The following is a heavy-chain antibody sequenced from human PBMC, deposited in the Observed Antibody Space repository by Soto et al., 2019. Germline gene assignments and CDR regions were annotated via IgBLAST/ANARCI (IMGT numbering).Heavy chain of an antibody. CDR1: GDIFTSFG. CDR3: TSGAGQCSGIYD. D-gene: IGHD3-10*02. CDR2: VSTYNGNT. Sequence: QVQLVQSGAEVKKPGASVKVSCKASGDIFTSFGITWVRQATGQGLEWMGWVSTYNGNTKYAQKLQGRVTMSPDTSTSTAYMALRSLRSDDTAVYYFTSGAGQCSGIYDLGQGSLVTVSS. V-gene: IGHV1-18*01. J-gene: IGHJ4*02.